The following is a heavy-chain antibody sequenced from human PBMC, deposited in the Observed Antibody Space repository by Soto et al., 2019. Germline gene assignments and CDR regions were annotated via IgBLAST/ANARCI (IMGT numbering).Heavy chain of an antibody. CDR2: IYYSGST. Sequence: QVQLQESGPGLVKPSQTLSLTCTVSGGSISSGDYYWSWIRQPPGKGLEWIGYIYYSGSTYYNPSLKSRLTISVDTSKNQFSLRLSSVTAADTAVYYGDSSRYGYIFYDYWGQGTLVTVSS. V-gene: IGHV4-30-4*01. CDR3: DSSRYGYIFYDY. CDR1: GGSISSGDYY. D-gene: IGHD5-18*01. J-gene: IGHJ4*02.